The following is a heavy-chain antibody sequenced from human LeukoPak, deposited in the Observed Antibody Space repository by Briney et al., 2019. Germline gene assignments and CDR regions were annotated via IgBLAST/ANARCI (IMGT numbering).Heavy chain of an antibody. CDR3: ARRRTYYYDSSGYYYSDY. J-gene: IGHJ4*02. CDR2: IYYSGST. D-gene: IGHD3-22*01. CDR1: GGSISSSSYY. Sequence: SETLSLTCTVSGGSISSSSYYWGWIRQPPGKGLEWIGSIYYSGSTYYNPSLKSRVTISVDTSKNQFSLKLSSVTAADTAVYYCARRRTYYYDSSGYYYSDYWGQGTLVTVSS. V-gene: IGHV4-39*01.